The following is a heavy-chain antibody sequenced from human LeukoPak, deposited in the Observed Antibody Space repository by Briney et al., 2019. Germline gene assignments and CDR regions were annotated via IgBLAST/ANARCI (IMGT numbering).Heavy chain of an antibody. CDR1: GGSLSSYY. V-gene: IGHV4-59*01. Sequence: KPSETLSLTCTVSGGSLSSYYWNWIRQPPGKGLEWIGYIYYSGSTNYNPSLKSRVTISVDTSKNQFSLKLSSVTAADTAVYYCARAGVDTSMITAWGQGTLVTVSS. D-gene: IGHD5-18*01. CDR2: IYYSGST. J-gene: IGHJ5*02. CDR3: ARAGVDTSMITA.